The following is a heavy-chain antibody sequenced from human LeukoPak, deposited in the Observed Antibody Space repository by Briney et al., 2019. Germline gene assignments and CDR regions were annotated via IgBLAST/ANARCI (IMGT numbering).Heavy chain of an antibody. V-gene: IGHV3-11*01. J-gene: IGHJ3*02. Sequence: GGSLRLSCGASGFTFSDYYISWIRQAPGKGLEGVSYISSSGSTIYYADSVKGRVTLSRDKAKSSLYLQMNTLRAEDTAVYYCASTPPRSFDAFDIWGQGTMVTVSS. CDR2: ISSSGSTI. CDR3: ASTPPRSFDAFDI. CDR1: GFTFSDYY. D-gene: IGHD3-10*01.